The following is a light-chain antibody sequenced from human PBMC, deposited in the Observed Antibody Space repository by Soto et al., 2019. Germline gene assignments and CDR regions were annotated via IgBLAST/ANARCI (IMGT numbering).Light chain of an antibody. V-gene: IGKV3-15*01. J-gene: IGKJ4*01. CDR2: GAS. Sequence: IMLTQSPATLSVSPGESATLSCRASQSVRSNLAWNQQRPGQAPRLLIYGASTGAPGVPGRFSGSGSGTEFTLTISRLQSEDFAVYYCQQYDHWPPSTFGGGTKVEI. CDR1: QSVRSN. CDR3: QQYDHWPPST.